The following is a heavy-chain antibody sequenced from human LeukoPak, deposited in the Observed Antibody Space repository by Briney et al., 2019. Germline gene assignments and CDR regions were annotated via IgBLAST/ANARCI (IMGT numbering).Heavy chain of an antibody. Sequence: GGSLRLSCAASGFTFDDYAMHWVRQAPGKGLEWVSGISWNSGSIGYADSVKGRFTISRDNAKNSLFLQMHSLRAEDTALYYCAKDRSGNFDYWGQGTLVTVSS. CDR3: AKDRSGNFDY. J-gene: IGHJ4*02. CDR1: GFTFDDYA. V-gene: IGHV3-9*01. CDR2: ISWNSGSI.